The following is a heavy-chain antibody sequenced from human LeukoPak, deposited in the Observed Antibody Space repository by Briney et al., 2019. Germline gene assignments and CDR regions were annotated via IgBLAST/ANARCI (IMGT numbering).Heavy chain of an antibody. Sequence: PSETLSLTCAVYGGSFSGYYWGWIRQPPGKGLEWIGSIYHSGSTYYNSSLKSRVTISVDTSKNQFSLKLSSVTAADTAVYYCARGDSYDFQFDPWGQGTLVTVSS. CDR2: IYHSGST. CDR1: GGSFSGYY. V-gene: IGHV4-38-2*01. CDR3: ARGDSYDFQFDP. D-gene: IGHD3-22*01. J-gene: IGHJ5*02.